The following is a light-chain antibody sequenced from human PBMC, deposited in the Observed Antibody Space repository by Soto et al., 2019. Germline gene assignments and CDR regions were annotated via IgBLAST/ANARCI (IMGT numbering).Light chain of an antibody. CDR1: QSLTNNY. CDR2: GAS. Sequence: EIVMTQSPATLSVSPGERATLSCRASQSLTNNYFAWYQQKPGQAPRLLIYGASSRATGIPDRFSGSGSGTDFTLTISRLEPEDFAVYYCQQYGSSPITFGQGTRLEIK. CDR3: QQYGSSPIT. J-gene: IGKJ5*01. V-gene: IGKV3-20*01.